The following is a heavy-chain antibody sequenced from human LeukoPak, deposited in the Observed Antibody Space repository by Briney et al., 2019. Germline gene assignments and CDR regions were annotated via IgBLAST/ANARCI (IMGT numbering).Heavy chain of an antibody. Sequence: GESLQISCPGSGYNFSSYWIGWVRQVPGQGLEWMGINYPDDSVTIYSTSFEGLVTLSAETSISTDYLQWSSLRPSDTAMYYGARRGSGYYGSGSRIDSWGQGTQVTVSS. CDR1: GYNFSSYW. J-gene: IGHJ4*02. CDR3: ARRGSGYYGSGSRIDS. CDR2: NYPDDSVT. D-gene: IGHD3-10*01. V-gene: IGHV5-51*01.